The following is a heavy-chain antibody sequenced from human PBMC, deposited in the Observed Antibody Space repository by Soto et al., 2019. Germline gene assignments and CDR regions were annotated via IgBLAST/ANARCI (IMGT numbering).Heavy chain of an antibody. Sequence: EVQLVESGGGLVQPGGSLRLSCEASGFTFSDYSMNWVRQAPGKGLEWVSFISSSSSAIYYADSVKGRCTSSRDNGKNSLYLQMSSLRAEDTAVYYCMGLCSGGVCYSDTYWGQGTLVTVSS. CDR3: MGLCSGGVCYSDTY. CDR2: ISSSSSAI. D-gene: IGHD2-21*02. J-gene: IGHJ4*02. V-gene: IGHV3-48*01. CDR1: GFTFSDYS.